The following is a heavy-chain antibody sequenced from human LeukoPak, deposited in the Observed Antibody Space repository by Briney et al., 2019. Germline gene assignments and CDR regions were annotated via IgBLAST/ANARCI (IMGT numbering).Heavy chain of an antibody. CDR1: GGSISSYY. D-gene: IGHD6-19*01. J-gene: IGHJ4*02. CDR3: ARGSIAVDHAFDY. Sequence: PSETLSLTCTVSGGSISSYYWSWIRQPPGKGLEWIGYIYYSGSTNYNPSLKSRVTISVDTSKNQFSLKLSSVTAADTAVYYCARGSIAVDHAFDYWGQGTLVTVSS. V-gene: IGHV4-59*01. CDR2: IYYSGST.